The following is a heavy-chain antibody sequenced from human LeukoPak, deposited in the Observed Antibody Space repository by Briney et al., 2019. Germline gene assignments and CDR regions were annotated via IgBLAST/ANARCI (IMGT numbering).Heavy chain of an antibody. V-gene: IGHV4-4*07. CDR3: ARDIYDILTGYYATGY. D-gene: IGHD3-9*01. CDR2: IYTSGST. J-gene: IGHJ4*02. CDR1: GGSISSYY. Sequence: PSETLSLTCTVSGGSISSYYWSWIRQPAGKGLEWIGRIYTSGSTNYNPSLKSRVTMSVDTSKNQFSLKLSSVTAADTAVYYCARDIYDILTGYYATGYWGQGTLVTVSS.